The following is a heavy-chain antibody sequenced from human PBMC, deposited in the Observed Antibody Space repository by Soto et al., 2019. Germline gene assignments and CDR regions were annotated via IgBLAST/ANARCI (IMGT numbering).Heavy chain of an antibody. J-gene: IGHJ4*02. CDR2: IYYSGST. D-gene: IGHD3-3*01. Sequence: KPSETLSLTCTVSGGSISSSSYYWGWIRQPPGKGLEWIGSIYYSGSTYYNPSLKSRVTISVDTSKNQFSLKLSSVTAADTAVYYCARHNYDFWSGYFRYYFDYWGQGTLVTVSS. CDR3: ARHNYDFWSGYFRYYFDY. V-gene: IGHV4-39*01. CDR1: GGSISSSSYY.